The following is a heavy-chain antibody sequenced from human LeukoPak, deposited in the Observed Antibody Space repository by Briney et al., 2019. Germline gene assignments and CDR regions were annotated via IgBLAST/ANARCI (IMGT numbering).Heavy chain of an antibody. J-gene: IGHJ4*02. Sequence: SETLSLTCAVSGVSISSGGYSWSWIRQPPGKGLEWIGYIYHSGSTYYNPSLKSRVTISVDRSKNQFSLKLSSVTAADTAVYYCARVGYEDYFDYWGQGTLVTVSS. CDR2: IYHSGST. CDR1: GVSISSGGYS. CDR3: ARVGYEDYFDY. D-gene: IGHD6-13*01. V-gene: IGHV4-30-2*01.